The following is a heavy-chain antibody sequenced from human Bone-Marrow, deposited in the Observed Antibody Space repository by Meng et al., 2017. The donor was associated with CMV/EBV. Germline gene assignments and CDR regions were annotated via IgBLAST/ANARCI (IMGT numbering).Heavy chain of an antibody. CDR1: GYTFTGYF. Sequence: ASVKVSCKASGYTFTGYFIHWVRQAPGQGLEWMGWISAYNGNTNYAQKLQGRVTMTTDTSTSTAYMELRSLRSDDTAVYYCARAYNWNLNWFDPWGQGTLVTVSS. V-gene: IGHV1-18*04. D-gene: IGHD1-20*01. CDR2: ISAYNGNT. CDR3: ARAYNWNLNWFDP. J-gene: IGHJ5*02.